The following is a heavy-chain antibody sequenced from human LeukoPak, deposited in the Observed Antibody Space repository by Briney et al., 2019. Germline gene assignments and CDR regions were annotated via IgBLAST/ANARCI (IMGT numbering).Heavy chain of an antibody. D-gene: IGHD1-1*01. J-gene: IGHJ3*02. Sequence: SETLSLTCTVSXGSISPYYWNWIRQPPGKGLEWIGYVYYSGSTNYNPSLNSRVTISVDTSKNQFSLKLSSVTAADTAIYYCARDSRTTTAFDIWGKGTMVTVSS. CDR2: VYYSGST. CDR1: XGSISPYY. V-gene: IGHV4-59*01. CDR3: ARDSRTTTAFDI.